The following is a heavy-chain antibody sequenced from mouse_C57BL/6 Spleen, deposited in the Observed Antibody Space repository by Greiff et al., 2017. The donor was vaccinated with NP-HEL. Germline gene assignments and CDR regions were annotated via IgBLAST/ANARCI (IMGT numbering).Heavy chain of an antibody. CDR2: IDPSDSET. CDR3: ARGGDLGPYYAMDY. Sequence: QVQLKQPGAELVRPGSSVKLSCKASGYTFTSYWMHWVKQRPIQGLEWIGNIDPSDSETHYNQKFKDKATLTVDKSSSTAYMQLSSLTSEDSAVYYCARGGDLGPYYAMDYWGQGTSVTVSS. J-gene: IGHJ4*01. V-gene: IGHV1-52*01. CDR1: GYTFTSYW. D-gene: IGHD4-1*01.